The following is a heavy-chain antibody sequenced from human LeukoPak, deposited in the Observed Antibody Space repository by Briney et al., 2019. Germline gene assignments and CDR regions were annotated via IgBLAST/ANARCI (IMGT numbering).Heavy chain of an antibody. CDR3: ARGNAVLLWFGESGGAFDI. CDR2: IYDSGST. D-gene: IGHD3-10*01. J-gene: IGHJ3*02. CDR1: GGSISSYY. Sequence: SETLSLTCSVSGGSISSYYWSWIRQPPGKGLEWIGYIYDSGSTNYNPSLKSRVTISVDTSKNQFSLKLSSVTAADTAVYYCARGNAVLLWFGESGGAFDIRGQGTMVTVSS. V-gene: IGHV4-59*01.